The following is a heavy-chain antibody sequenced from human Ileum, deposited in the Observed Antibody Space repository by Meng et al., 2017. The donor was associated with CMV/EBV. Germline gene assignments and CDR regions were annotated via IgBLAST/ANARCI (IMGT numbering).Heavy chain of an antibody. Sequence: GLGPRRVKPSATRSLTCTAAGGSTTSSTYYWGWIRQPPGKGLEWIGSVYYSGTTYYNPSLKSRVNMSIDTSKNRFSLKLSSATAADTAVYYCARNVGFYSSQIAYWGQGALVTVSS. CDR3: ARNVGFYSSQIAY. D-gene: IGHD3-3*01. CDR1: GGSTTSSTYY. CDR2: VYYSGTT. J-gene: IGHJ4*02. V-gene: IGHV4-39*07.